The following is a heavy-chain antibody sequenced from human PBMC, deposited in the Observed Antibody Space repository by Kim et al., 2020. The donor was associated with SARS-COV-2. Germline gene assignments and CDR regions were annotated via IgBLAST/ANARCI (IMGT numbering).Heavy chain of an antibody. J-gene: IGHJ6*02. CDR3: AKDPFQYYYDSSGYYYPLDYYYGMDV. Sequence: SETLSLTCTVSGGSISSSSYYWGWIRQPPGKGLEWIGSIYYSGSTYYNPSLKSRVTISVDTSKNQFSLKLSSVTAADTAVYYCAKDPFQYYYDSSGYYYPLDYYYGMDVWGQGTTVTVSS. V-gene: IGHV4-39*02. CDR1: GGSISSSSYY. CDR2: IYYSGST. D-gene: IGHD3-22*01.